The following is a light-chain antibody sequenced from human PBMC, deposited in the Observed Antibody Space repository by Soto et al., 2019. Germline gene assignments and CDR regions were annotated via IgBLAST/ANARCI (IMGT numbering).Light chain of an antibody. CDR3: QQYGSSPWT. CDR1: QSVSSNY. J-gene: IGKJ1*01. CDR2: IAS. V-gene: IGKV3-20*01. Sequence: EIVLTQSPGTLSLSPGERATLSCRASQSVSSNYLAWYQQKTGQTPRLLIYIASNRAPGIPDRLSGSGSGTHVTLPISRVEPEDFAVYYCQQYGSSPWTFGQGTKVEIK.